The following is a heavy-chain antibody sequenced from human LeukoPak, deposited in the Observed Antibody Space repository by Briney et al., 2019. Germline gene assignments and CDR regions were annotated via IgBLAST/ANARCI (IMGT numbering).Heavy chain of an antibody. J-gene: IGHJ4*02. Sequence: KSSETLSLTCVVYGGSFSGYYWSWIRQPPGKGLEWIGEINHSGSTNYNPSLKSRVTISVDTSKNQFSLKLSSVTAADTAVYFCARGPPTDYYDSSGFYYVFGYWGQGTLVTVSS. V-gene: IGHV4-34*01. CDR2: INHSGST. CDR3: ARGPPTDYYDSSGFYYVFGY. CDR1: GGSFSGYY. D-gene: IGHD3-22*01.